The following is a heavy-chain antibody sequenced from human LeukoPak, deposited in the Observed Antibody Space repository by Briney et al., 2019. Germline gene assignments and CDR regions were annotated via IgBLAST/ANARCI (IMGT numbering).Heavy chain of an antibody. CDR3: ARDQRSGCDSSFDH. J-gene: IGHJ4*02. V-gene: IGHV3-7*05. D-gene: IGHD6-19*01. Sequence: GGSLRLSCAASGFALSCCWMSWVRQAPGKGLEWVADIKEDGNEESYVDSVKGRFTISGDNANNSLHLQLNSLRVDDTAVYYCARDQRSGCDSSFDHWGQGTAVTFSS. CDR2: IKEDGNEE. CDR1: GFALSCCW.